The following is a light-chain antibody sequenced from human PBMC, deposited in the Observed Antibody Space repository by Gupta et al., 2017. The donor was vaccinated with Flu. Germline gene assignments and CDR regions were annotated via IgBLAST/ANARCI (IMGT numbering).Light chain of an antibody. Sequence: DIQMTQSPSSLSASVGDRVTITCRASQSISSYLNWYQQKPGKAPKLLIYAASRLQSGVPSRFSGSGSGTDFTLTISRLQPEDFATYYCQQSYSTPGFGQGTKLEIK. CDR3: QQSYSTPG. V-gene: IGKV1-39*01. J-gene: IGKJ2*03. CDR2: AAS. CDR1: QSISSY.